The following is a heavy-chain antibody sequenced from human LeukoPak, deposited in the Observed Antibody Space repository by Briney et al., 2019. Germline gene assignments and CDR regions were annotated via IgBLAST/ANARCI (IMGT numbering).Heavy chain of an antibody. CDR1: GGTFSSYA. D-gene: IGHD1-26*01. CDR2: IIPIFGTA. V-gene: IGHV1-69*13. J-gene: IGHJ4*02. Sequence: ASVKVSCKASGGTFSSYAISWVRQAPGQGLEWMGGIIPIFGTANYAQKFQGRVTITADESTSTAYMELSSLRSEDTAVYYCARGGYSGSYYQYWGQGTLVTVSS. CDR3: ARGGYSGSYYQY.